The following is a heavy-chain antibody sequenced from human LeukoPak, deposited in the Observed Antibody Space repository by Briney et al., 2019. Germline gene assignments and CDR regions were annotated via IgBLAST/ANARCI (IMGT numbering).Heavy chain of an antibody. CDR1: GGSISSGSNC. CDR3: AGEVGGSWLDP. V-gene: IGHV4-61*02. Sequence: SETLSLTCTVSGGSISSGSNCWSWIRQPAGKGMEWIVRIYTSGNTTNNPSLQSRVTISLDTSKTQFSLTLSSVTAADTAVYYCAGEVGGSWLDPWGLGTLVTVSS. J-gene: IGHJ5*02. CDR2: IYTSGNT. D-gene: IGHD1-26*01.